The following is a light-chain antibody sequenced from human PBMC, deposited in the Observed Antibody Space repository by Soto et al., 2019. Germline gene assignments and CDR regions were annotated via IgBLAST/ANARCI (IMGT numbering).Light chain of an antibody. CDR3: QLSDSSLT. CDR2: AAS. J-gene: IGKJ5*01. CDR1: HNINTY. Sequence: IQMTQPPSSRSPFVGNRVAFPCRASHNINTYLNWYQQRPGKAPRLLIYAASSVQGGVPSRFSGSGSGTDFTLTISSLQPEDFATYYCQLSDSSLTFGQGTRLEIK. V-gene: IGKV1-39*01.